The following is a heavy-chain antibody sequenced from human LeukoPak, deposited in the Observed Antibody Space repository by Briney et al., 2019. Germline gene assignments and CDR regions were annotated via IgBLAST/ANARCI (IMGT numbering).Heavy chain of an antibody. CDR3: ARPRSAIGSGSYYFDY. Sequence: PSETLSLTCTVSGGSISSSSYYWGWIRQPPGKGLEWIGSIYYSGSTYYNPSLKSRVTISVDTSKNQFSLKLSSVTAADTAVYYCARPRSAIGSGSYYFDYWGQGTLVTVSS. CDR1: GGSISSSSYY. D-gene: IGHD3-10*01. V-gene: IGHV4-39*01. J-gene: IGHJ4*02. CDR2: IYYSGST.